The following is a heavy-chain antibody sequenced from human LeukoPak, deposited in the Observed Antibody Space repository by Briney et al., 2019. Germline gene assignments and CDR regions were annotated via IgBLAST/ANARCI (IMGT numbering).Heavy chain of an antibody. Sequence: SQTLSLTCTVSGGSISSYYWSWIRQPPGKGLEWIGYIYYSGSTNYNPSLKSRVTISVDTSKNQFSLKLSSVTAADTAVYYCARERLGYCSGGSCYPPHWYFDLWGRGTLVTVSS. CDR2: IYYSGST. CDR3: ARERLGYCSGGSCYPPHWYFDL. CDR1: GGSISSYY. V-gene: IGHV4-59*12. J-gene: IGHJ2*01. D-gene: IGHD2-15*01.